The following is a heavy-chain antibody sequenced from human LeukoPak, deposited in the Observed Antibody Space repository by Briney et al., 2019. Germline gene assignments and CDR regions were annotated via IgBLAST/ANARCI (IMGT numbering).Heavy chain of an antibody. CDR1: GFSFSSYA. Sequence: GGSLRLSCAASGFSFSSYAMSWVRQAPGKGLEWVSAISGSGGTSTYYADSVKGRFTISRDNSKNTLYLQMNCLRAEDTAVYYCAKEIYGDSTGGRFQHWGQGTLVTVSS. D-gene: IGHD4-17*01. CDR2: ISGSGGTST. V-gene: IGHV3-23*01. CDR3: AKEIYGDSTGGRFQH. J-gene: IGHJ1*01.